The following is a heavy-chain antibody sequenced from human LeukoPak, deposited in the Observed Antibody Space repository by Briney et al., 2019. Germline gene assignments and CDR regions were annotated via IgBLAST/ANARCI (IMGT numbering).Heavy chain of an antibody. V-gene: IGHV4-4*07. CDR3: TRGRIAGVFDY. J-gene: IGHJ4*02. D-gene: IGHD6-13*01. Sequence: PSETLSLTCTVSSGSFTHYYWSWVRQPAGKGLEWIGRIYMSGSTNYNPSLKSRVTMSVDTSKYQFSLKVRSVTAADTAIYYCTRGRIAGVFDYWGQGALVTVSS. CDR1: SGSFTHYY. CDR2: IYMSGST.